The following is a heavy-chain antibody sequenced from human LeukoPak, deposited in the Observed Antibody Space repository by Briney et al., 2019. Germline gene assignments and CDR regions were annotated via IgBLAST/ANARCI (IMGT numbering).Heavy chain of an antibody. J-gene: IGHJ3*02. V-gene: IGHV4-31*03. CDR2: IYYSGST. CDR3: ASYRGYYYDSSGHYSGDAFDI. CDR1: GGSISSGGYY. D-gene: IGHD3-22*01. Sequence: PSETLSLTCTVSGGSISSGGYYWSWIRQHPGKGLEWIGYIYYSGSTYYNPSLKSRVTISVDTSKNQFSLKLSSVTAADTAVYYCASYRGYYYDSSGHYSGDAFDIWGQGTMVTVSS.